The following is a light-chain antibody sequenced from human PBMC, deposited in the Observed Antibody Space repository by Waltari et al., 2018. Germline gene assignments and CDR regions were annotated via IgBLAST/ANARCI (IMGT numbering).Light chain of an antibody. V-gene: IGLV2-14*03. CDR1: SSDVGGYNF. J-gene: IGLJ2*01. CDR2: DVS. Sequence: QSALTQPASVSGSPGQSITISCTGSSSDVGGYNFVSWYQQHPGKVPKLMIYDVSNRPSGVSNRFSGSQSGNTASLTISGVQAEDEADYYCSSRTSGSTRVVFGGGTKLTVL. CDR3: SSRTSGSTRVV.